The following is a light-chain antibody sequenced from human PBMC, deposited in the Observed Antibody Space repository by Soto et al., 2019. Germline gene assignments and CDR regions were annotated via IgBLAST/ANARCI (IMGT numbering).Light chain of an antibody. J-gene: IGKJ4*01. V-gene: IGKV1-5*03. CDR1: QTIDRW. CDR2: KAS. Sequence: DIQMTQSPSTLSASVEDRVTLTCRASQTIDRWLAWYQQRPGRAPKLLIHKASTLEGGVPSRFSGSAFGTEFTLTISSLQPDDFATYYCLQYIHYPLTFGGGTKVELK. CDR3: LQYIHYPLT.